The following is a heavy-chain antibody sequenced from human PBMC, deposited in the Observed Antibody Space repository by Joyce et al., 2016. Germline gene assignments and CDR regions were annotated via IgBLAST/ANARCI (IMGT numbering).Heavy chain of an antibody. D-gene: IGHD2-8*01. V-gene: IGHV3-48*03. CDR3: ARDRQGSNWIDC. J-gene: IGHJ4*02. CDR1: GFTFNTYD. Sequence: EVQLVESGGTLVRPGGSLRLSFVASGFTFNTYDMNWVRQAPGKGLEWLSYISRSNSYIYYADSVEGRFTVSRDNAKNSLFLQMDSLRAEDTAVYYCARDRQGSNWIDCWGQGALVTVSS. CDR2: ISRSNSYI.